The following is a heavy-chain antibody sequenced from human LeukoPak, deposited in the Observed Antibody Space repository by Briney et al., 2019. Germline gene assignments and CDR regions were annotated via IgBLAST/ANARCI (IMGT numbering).Heavy chain of an antibody. V-gene: IGHV4-38-2*01. CDR2: IYHSGST. CDR3: ARQDGGATD. J-gene: IGHJ4*02. D-gene: IGHD1-26*01. Sequence: RPSETLSLTCAVSGYSISSGYYWGWIRQPPGKGLEWIGCIYHSGSTYYNPSLKSRVTISVDTSKNQFSLKLSSVTAADTAVYYCARQDGGATDWGQGTLVTVSS. CDR1: GYSISSGYY.